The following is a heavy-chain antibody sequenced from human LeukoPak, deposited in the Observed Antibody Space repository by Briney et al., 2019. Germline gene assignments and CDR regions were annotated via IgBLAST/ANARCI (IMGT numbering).Heavy chain of an antibody. J-gene: IGHJ4*02. CDR2: FDPEDGET. V-gene: IGHV1-24*01. CDR3: ATSGYSVGATNKRGFDY. D-gene: IGHD1-26*01. Sequence: ASVKVSCKVSGYTLTELSMHWVRQAPGKGLEWMGGFDPEDGETIYAQKFQGRVTMTEDTSTDTAYMELSSLRSEDTAVYYCATSGYSVGATNKRGFDYWGQGTLVTVSS. CDR1: GYTLTELS.